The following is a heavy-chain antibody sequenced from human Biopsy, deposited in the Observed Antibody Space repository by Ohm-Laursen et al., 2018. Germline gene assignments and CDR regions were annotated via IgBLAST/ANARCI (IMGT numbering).Heavy chain of an antibody. CDR3: ARVEAGTYDALDI. Sequence: GTLSLTCTVSGASISSYYWTWIRQPAGKGLEWIGYIYYSGGTKYNPSLASRVTFSVDMSKSQFSLKLYSVTAADTAVYYCARVEAGTYDALDIWGQGTLVAVSA. V-gene: IGHV4-59*01. D-gene: IGHD1-26*01. J-gene: IGHJ3*02. CDR1: GASISSYY. CDR2: IYYSGGT.